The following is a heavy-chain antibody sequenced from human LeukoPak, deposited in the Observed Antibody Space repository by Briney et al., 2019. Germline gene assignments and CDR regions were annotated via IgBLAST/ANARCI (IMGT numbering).Heavy chain of an antibody. CDR2: ISYSGGT. CDR3: VRHAHNPTFDF. J-gene: IGHJ4*02. CDR1: GVSIRSSVPITSSMLY. D-gene: IGHD1-14*01. V-gene: IGHV4-39*01. Sequence: SETLSLTCTVSGVSIRSSVPITSSMLYWAWVRQPPGKGLEWIGDISYSGGTYYNPSLRSRVTISEDTSKNQFSLKLSSVTAAGTAIYYCVRHAHNPTFDFWGQGTLVTVSS.